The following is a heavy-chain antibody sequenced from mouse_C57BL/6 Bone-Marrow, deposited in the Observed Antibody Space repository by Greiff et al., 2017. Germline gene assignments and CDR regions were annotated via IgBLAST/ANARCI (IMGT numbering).Heavy chain of an antibody. J-gene: IGHJ2*01. V-gene: IGHV14-4*01. CDR2: IDPENGDT. D-gene: IGHD1-1*01. CDR3: TTNYGSDY. CDR1: GFNIKDDY. Sequence: VQLQQSGAELVRPGASVKLSCTASGFNIKDDYMHWVKQRPEQGLEWIGWIDPENGDTEYASKFQGKATITADTSSNTAYLQLSSLTSEDTAVYYCTTNYGSDYWGQGNTRTVSS.